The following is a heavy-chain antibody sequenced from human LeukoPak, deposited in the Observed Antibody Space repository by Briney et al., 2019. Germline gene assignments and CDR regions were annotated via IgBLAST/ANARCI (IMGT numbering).Heavy chain of an antibody. CDR1: GFAFSSYA. D-gene: IGHD6-19*01. CDR3: AKRGIAVADY. J-gene: IGHJ4*02. CDR2: IRYDGSNK. V-gene: IGHV3-30*02. Sequence: GRSLRLSCAASGFAFSSYAIHWVRQAPGKGLEWVAFIRYDGSNKYYADSVKGRFTISRDNSKNTLYLQMNSLRAEDTAVYYCAKRGIAVADYWGQGTLVTVSS.